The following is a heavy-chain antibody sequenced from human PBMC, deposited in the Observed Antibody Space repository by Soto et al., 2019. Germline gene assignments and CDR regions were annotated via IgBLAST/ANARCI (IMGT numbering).Heavy chain of an antibody. D-gene: IGHD1-26*01. CDR1: GFTFSSYA. V-gene: IGHV3-23*01. CDR2: ISGSGGST. J-gene: IGHJ1*01. CDR3: AKDDTSGSYKGNFQH. Sequence: PGGSLILSCAASGFTFSSYAMSWVRQAPGKGLEWVSAISGSGGSTYYADSVKGRFTISRDNSKNTLYLQMNSLRAEDTAVYYCAKDDTSGSYKGNFQHWGQGTLVTVSS.